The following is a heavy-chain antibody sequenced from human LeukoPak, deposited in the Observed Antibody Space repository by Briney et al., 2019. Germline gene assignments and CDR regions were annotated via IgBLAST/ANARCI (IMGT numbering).Heavy chain of an antibody. CDR1: GYTFTSYD. CDR2: MNPNSGDA. J-gene: IGHJ3*02. V-gene: IGHV1-8*01. D-gene: IGHD3-10*01. Sequence: ASVKVSCKAAGYTFTSYDLNWVRQATGQGLEWLGWMNPNSGDAGYAQKFQGRISMTRDTSISTAYMELSRLRSEDTAVYYCARGGSRSFDIWGQGTMVTVSS. CDR3: ARGGSRSFDI.